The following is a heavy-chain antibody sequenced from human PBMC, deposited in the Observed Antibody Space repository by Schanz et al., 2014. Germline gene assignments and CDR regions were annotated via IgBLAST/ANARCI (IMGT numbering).Heavy chain of an antibody. V-gene: IGHV3-23*01. D-gene: IGHD3-10*01. J-gene: IGHJ4*02. CDR2: ISSGDGST. CDR3: AKYRGYYRVSGSYRELEY. CDR1: GFTFRGYA. Sequence: EVQLLESGGGLVQPGGSLRLSCAASGFTFRGYAMSWVRQAPGKGLEWVSSISSGDGSTYYADSVKGRFTISRDNSKNTLYLQMKSLRAEDTAVYYCAKYRGYYRVSGSYRELEYWGQGTLVTVSS.